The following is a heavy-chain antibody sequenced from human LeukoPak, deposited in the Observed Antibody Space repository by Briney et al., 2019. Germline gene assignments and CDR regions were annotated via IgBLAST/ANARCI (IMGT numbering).Heavy chain of an antibody. V-gene: IGHV1-69*13. CDR3: ARAAIQSGYNSYFYYAMDA. CDR1: GGTFSSYV. CDR2: IIPMFATA. J-gene: IGHJ6*02. Sequence: SVKVSCKASGGTFSSYVISWVRQAPGQGLEWMGGIIPMFATANYAQRFQGRVTITADESTRTAYMELSSLRSEDTAVYYCARAAIQSGYNSYFYYAMDAWGQGITVTVSS. D-gene: IGHD5-24*01.